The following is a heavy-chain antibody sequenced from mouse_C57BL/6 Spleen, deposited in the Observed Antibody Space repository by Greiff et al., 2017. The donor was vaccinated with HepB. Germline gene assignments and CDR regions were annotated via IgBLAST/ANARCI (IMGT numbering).Heavy chain of an antibody. Sequence: EVQLVESGGGLVQPGGSLSLSCAASGFTFTDYYMSWVRQPPGKALEWLGFIRNKANGYTTEYSASVKGRFTISRDNSQSILYLQMNALRAEDSATYYCARSPITTVVAGLDYWGQGTTLTVSS. D-gene: IGHD1-1*01. J-gene: IGHJ2*01. CDR3: ARSPITTVVAGLDY. CDR1: GFTFTDYY. V-gene: IGHV7-3*01. CDR2: IRNKANGYTT.